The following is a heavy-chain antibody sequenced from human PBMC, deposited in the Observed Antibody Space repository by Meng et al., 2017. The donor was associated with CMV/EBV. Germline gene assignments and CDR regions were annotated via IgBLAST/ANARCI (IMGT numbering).Heavy chain of an antibody. CDR1: GFTFSSYS. V-gene: IGHV3-21*01. D-gene: IGHD1-26*01. CDR3: ARAPGSYYDY. Sequence: GGSLRLSCAASGFTFSSYSMNWVRQAPGTGLEWVSSISSSSSYIYYADSVKGRFTISRDNAKNSLYLQMNSLRAEDTAVYYCARAPGSYYDYWGQGTLVTVSS. CDR2: ISSSSSYI. J-gene: IGHJ4*02.